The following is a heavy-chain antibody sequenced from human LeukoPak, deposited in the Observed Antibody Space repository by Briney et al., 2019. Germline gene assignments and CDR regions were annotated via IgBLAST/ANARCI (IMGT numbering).Heavy chain of an antibody. CDR2: ISGYNGNT. CDR3: ARGVAAAGSIFSDDAFDF. D-gene: IGHD6-13*01. J-gene: IGHJ3*01. V-gene: IGHV1-18*01. CDR1: GYTFTIYS. Sequence: ASVKVSCKASGYTFTIYSATWVRQAPGQGLEWMGWISGYNGNTNYAQKFQGRVTMTTDTSTRTAYMELRSLRSDDTAVYYCARGVAAAGSIFSDDAFDFWGQGTMVTVSS.